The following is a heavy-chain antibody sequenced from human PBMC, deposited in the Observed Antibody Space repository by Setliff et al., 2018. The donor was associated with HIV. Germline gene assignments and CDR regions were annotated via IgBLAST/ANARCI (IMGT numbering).Heavy chain of an antibody. CDR1: GGSFSGYF. J-gene: IGHJ6*03. V-gene: IGHV4-34*01. CDR2: ISHSGST. D-gene: IGHD3-10*01. Sequence: SETLSLTCAVYGGSFSGYFCIWVRQPPGEGLEWIGEISHSGSTNYNPSLESRVTISLDTSNKQFSLNLSSATAADTAVYYCARSGFGYYYYYMDVWGKGTTVTVSS. CDR3: ARSGFGYYYYYMDV.